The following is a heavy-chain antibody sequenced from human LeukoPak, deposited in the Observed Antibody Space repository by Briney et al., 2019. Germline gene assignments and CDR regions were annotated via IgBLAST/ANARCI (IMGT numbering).Heavy chain of an antibody. CDR1: GNTFTSYA. D-gene: IGHD3-9*01. CDR2: INAGNGNT. J-gene: IGHJ3*01. CDR3: ARDRGKYNIYAFDV. Sequence: ASVKVSCKDSGNTFTSYAMHGVRQAPGQRLEWMGWINAGNGNTKYSQEFQGRVTITRDTSASTAFMYLRSLRSEDMAVYYCARDRGKYNIYAFDVWGQGTMVTVSS. V-gene: IGHV1-3*03.